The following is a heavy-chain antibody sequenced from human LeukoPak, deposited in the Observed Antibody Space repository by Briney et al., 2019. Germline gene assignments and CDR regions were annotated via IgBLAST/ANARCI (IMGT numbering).Heavy chain of an antibody. CDR1: ALTFSSCW. CDR2: INTDASST. J-gene: IGHJ4*02. CDR3: ATSPLVTGTPYYFDN. V-gene: IGHV3-74*01. D-gene: IGHD2-21*02. Sequence: GGSLRLSCAASALTFSSCWMHWVRQAPGKGLVWVSRINTDASSTTYADSVKGRFTIFRDNAKNTLYLQMNTLRAEDTAVYYCATSPLVTGTPYYFDNWGQGTLVTVSS.